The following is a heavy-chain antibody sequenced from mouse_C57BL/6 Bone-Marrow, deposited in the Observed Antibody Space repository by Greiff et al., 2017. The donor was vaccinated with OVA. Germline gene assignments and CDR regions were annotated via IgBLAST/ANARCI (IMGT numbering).Heavy chain of an antibody. V-gene: IGHV14-4*01. CDR2: IGPENGDT. D-gene: IGHD1-2*01. CDR3: TANRPLMSWYEY. CDR1: GFTFNDYY. J-gene: IGHJ3*01. Sequence: VQLQQSGAELVRPGASVKLSCTASGFTFNDYYMHWVKQRPEQGLEWIGWIGPENGDTDYASKFKGKATITADTSSNTAYLQLSSLTSEDTAVYYGTANRPLMSWYEYWGWGTGVTVSA.